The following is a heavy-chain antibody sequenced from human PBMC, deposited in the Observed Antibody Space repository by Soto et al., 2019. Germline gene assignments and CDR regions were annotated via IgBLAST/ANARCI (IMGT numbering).Heavy chain of an antibody. CDR3: ARHERVGYSYGPYFDY. CDR2: IYYSGST. CDR1: GGSISSSSYY. D-gene: IGHD5-18*01. Sequence: ASETLSLTCTVSGGSISSSSYYWGWIRQPPGKGLEWIGSIYYSGSTYYNPSLKSRVTISVDTSKNQFSLKLSSVTAADTAVYYCARHERVGYSYGPYFDYWGQGTLVTVSS. J-gene: IGHJ4*02. V-gene: IGHV4-39*01.